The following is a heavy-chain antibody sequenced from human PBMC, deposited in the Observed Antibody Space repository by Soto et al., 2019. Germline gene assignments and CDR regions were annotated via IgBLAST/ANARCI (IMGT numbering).Heavy chain of an antibody. CDR1: GFTFSSYA. J-gene: IGHJ4*02. CDR2: ISYDGSNK. V-gene: IGHV3-30-3*01. CDR3: AREGPLEYSSSSFDY. Sequence: QVQLVESGGGVVQPGRSLRLSCAASGFTFSSYAMHWVRQAPGKGLEWVAVISYDGSNKYYADSVKGRFTISRDNSKNTLYLQMYSLRAEDTAVYYCAREGPLEYSSSSFDYWGQGTLVTVSS. D-gene: IGHD6-6*01.